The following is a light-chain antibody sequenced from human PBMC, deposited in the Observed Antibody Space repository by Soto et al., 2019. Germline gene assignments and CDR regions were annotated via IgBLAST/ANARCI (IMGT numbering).Light chain of an antibody. CDR2: IEGNGDY. CDR1: GGHSGYI. CDR3: ETWDSNSHV. V-gene: IGLV4-60*03. Sequence: QSALTQSSSASASLGSSVKLSCTLGGGHSGYIIAWHQQLPGKAPRFLLKIEGNGDYNRGSGVPARFSGSNSGADRYLTISNLQSEDEGDYYCETWDSNSHVFGTGTKLTVL. J-gene: IGLJ1*01.